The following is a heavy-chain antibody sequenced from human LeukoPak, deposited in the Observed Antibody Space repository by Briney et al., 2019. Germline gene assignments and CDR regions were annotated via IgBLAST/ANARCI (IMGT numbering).Heavy chain of an antibody. CDR1: GGSISNYY. D-gene: IGHD5-24*01. CDR2: VYYTGST. V-gene: IGHV4-59*01. CDR3: ARGAMATTPFFDY. Sequence: PSETLSLTCPVSGGSISNYYYCAWIRQPPGKGLEWIGYVYYTGSTNFNPSLKSRVTMSLDTSRNQFSLKLTSLTAADTAVYYCARGAMATTPFFDYWGQGTLVTVSS. J-gene: IGHJ4*02.